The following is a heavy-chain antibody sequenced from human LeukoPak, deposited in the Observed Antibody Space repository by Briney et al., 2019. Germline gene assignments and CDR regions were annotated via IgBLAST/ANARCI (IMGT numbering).Heavy chain of an antibody. V-gene: IGHV3-7*01. D-gene: IGHD3-10*01. CDR2: IKQDGSEK. CDR1: GFTFSNYW. J-gene: IGHJ4*02. Sequence: GGSLRLSCAASGFTFSNYWMNWVRQAPGKGLEWVANIKQDGSEKYYVDSVKGRFTISRDNAKNSLYLQMNSLRAEDTAVYYCNCAGWFGEVSTSYFDYWGQGTLVTVSS. CDR3: NCAGWFGEVSTSYFDY.